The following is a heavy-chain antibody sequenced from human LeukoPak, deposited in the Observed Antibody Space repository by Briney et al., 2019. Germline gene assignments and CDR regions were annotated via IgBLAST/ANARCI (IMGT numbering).Heavy chain of an antibody. CDR2: INHSGST. Sequence: SETLSLTCAVYGGSFSGYYWSWIRQPPGKGLEWIGEINHSGSTNYNPSLKSRVTISVDTSKNQFSLKLSSVTAADTAVYCCARAEASHYGMDVWGQGTTVTVSS. CDR3: ARAEASHYGMDV. J-gene: IGHJ6*02. V-gene: IGHV4-34*01. CDR1: GGSFSGYY.